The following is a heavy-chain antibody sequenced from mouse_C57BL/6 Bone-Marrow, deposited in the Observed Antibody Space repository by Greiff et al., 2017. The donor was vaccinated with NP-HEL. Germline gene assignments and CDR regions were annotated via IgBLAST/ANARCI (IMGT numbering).Heavy chain of an antibody. Sequence: EVQLVESGGGLVKPGGSLKLSCAASGFTFSSYAMSWVRQTPEKRLAWVATISDGRSYTYYPENGKGRFTISRDNAKNNLYLQMSHLKSEDTAMYYCARDRANYSNYAWFAYWGQGTLVTVSA. V-gene: IGHV5-4*01. J-gene: IGHJ3*01. CDR1: GFTFSSYA. D-gene: IGHD2-5*01. CDR2: ISDGRSYT. CDR3: ARDRANYSNYAWFAY.